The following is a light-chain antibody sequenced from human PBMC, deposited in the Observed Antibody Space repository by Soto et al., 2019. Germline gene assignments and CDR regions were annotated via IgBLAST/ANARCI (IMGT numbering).Light chain of an antibody. CDR1: QSVSSN. CDR2: GAS. J-gene: IGKJ5*01. V-gene: IGKV3-15*01. Sequence: EIVMTQSPATLSVSPGERATLSCRASQSVSSNLAWYQHQPGQAPRLLIYGASTRATGVPARFSGSGSGTDFTLTISRLQSEDFAVYYCQQYNDYITFGQGTRLEIK. CDR3: QQYNDYIT.